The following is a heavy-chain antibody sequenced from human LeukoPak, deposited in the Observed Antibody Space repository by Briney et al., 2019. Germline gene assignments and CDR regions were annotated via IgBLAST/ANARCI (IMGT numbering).Heavy chain of an antibody. CDR2: INPNSGGT. Sequence: ASVKVSCKASGYTFTGYYMHWVRQAPGQGLEWMGWINPNSGGTNYAQKFQGRVTMTRDTSISTAYMELRSLRSDDTAVYYCARDGKWLVSTFDYWGQGTLVTVSS. D-gene: IGHD6-19*01. CDR1: GYTFTGYY. J-gene: IGHJ4*02. CDR3: ARDGKWLVSTFDY. V-gene: IGHV1-2*02.